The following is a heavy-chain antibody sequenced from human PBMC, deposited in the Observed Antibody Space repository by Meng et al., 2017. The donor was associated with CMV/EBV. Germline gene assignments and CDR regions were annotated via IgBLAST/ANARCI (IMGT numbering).Heavy chain of an antibody. Sequence: GGSLRLSCAASGFTFSSYSMNWVHQAPGKGLEWVSSISSSSSYIYYADSVKGRFTISRDNAKNSLYLQMNSLRAEDTAVYYCARASSGSYYLNWFDPWGQGTLVTVSS. CDR1: GFTFSSYS. V-gene: IGHV3-21*01. CDR3: ARASSGSYYLNWFDP. D-gene: IGHD1-26*01. CDR2: ISSSSSYI. J-gene: IGHJ5*02.